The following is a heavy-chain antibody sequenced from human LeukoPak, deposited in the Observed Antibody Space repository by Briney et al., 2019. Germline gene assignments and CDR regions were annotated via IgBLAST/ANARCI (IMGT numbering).Heavy chain of an antibody. CDR1: GGSISSDY. CDR2: SGSS. CDR3: ARDIISEYSRSHSHFDP. J-gene: IGHJ5*02. D-gene: IGHD6-6*01. Sequence: SETLSLTCTVSGGSISSDYWTWIRQTPGKGLEWIGYSGSSKYNPSLKSRVTISVDTSKSQFSLRLRSVTAADTAVYYCARDIISEYSRSHSHFDPWGQGTLVTVSS. V-gene: IGHV4-59*01.